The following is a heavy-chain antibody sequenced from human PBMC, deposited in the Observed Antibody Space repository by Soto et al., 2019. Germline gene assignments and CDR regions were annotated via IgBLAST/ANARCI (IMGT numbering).Heavy chain of an antibody. CDR1: GYTFTSYD. CDR3: AREKGYCSSTSCYGDYYYYMDV. J-gene: IGHJ6*03. D-gene: IGHD2-2*01. Sequence: QVQLVQSGAEVKKPGASVKVSCKASGYTFTSYDINWVRQATGQGLEWMGWMNPNSGNTGYAQKFQGRVTMTSNTSISTAYMELSSLRSEDTAVYYCAREKGYCSSTSCYGDYYYYMDVWGKGTTVTVSS. CDR2: MNPNSGNT. V-gene: IGHV1-8*01.